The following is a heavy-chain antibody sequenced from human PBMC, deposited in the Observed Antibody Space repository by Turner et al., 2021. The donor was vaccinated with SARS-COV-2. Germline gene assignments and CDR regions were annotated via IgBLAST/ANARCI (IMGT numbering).Heavy chain of an antibody. V-gene: IGHV1-24*01. D-gene: IGHD6-19*01. J-gene: IGHJ6*02. CDR1: GNSLTELS. Sequence: QVQLVHSGGEVKKPGASVKVPCKVSGNSLTELSMHWVRQAPGIGLEWMGGLDPEDGETIYAQKFQGRVTMTEDTSTDTAYMELSSLRSEDTAVYYCATCVAVAGTPSEYYYYYGMDVWGQGTTVTVSS. CDR3: ATCVAVAGTPSEYYYYYGMDV. CDR2: LDPEDGET.